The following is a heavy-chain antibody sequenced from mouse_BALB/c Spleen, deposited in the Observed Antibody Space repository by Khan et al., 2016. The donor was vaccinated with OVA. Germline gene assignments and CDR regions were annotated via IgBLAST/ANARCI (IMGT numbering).Heavy chain of an antibody. CDR1: GYTFTSYT. V-gene: IGHV1-4*01. J-gene: IGHJ3*01. D-gene: IGHD2-14*01. CDR3: ARDGAYYRNDGWFAY. Sequence: QVQLKQSGAELARPGASVKMSCKASGYTFTSYTIHWIKQRPGQGLEWIGYINPSSGYTNYNQKFKDKATLTADTSSTTAYMQLSSLTSDDSAVYYCARDGAYYRNDGWFAYWGQGTLVTVPA. CDR2: INPSSGYT.